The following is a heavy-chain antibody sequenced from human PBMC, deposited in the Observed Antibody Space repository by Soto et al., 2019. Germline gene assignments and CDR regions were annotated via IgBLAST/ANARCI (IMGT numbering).Heavy chain of an antibody. J-gene: IGHJ5*01. CDR2: ISGGGGST. D-gene: IGHD2-21*02. CDR1: GFTFGSYG. V-gene: IGHV3-23*01. CDR3: AKGFIVVVTVTRPDDAIDA. Sequence: VGSLRLSCAASGFTFGSYGMNWVRQAPGKGLEWVSGISGGGGSTYYADSVKGRFTISRDPSKNTIFLEMNSLRAEDTAVYYCAKGFIVVVTVTRPDDAIDAWGQRTLLTVSS.